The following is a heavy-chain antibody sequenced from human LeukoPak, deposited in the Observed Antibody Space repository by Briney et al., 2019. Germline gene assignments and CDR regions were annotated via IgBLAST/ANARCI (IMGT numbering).Heavy chain of an antibody. CDR3: ARDLSGVTGYTYGRGIDY. D-gene: IGHD5-18*01. Sequence: GGSLRLSCAASGFTFSTYGMSWVRQAPGKGLEWVSGISSSGGSTSYADSVKGHFTVSRDNAKTSLYLQMNSLRAEDTAVYYCARDLSGVTGYTYGRGIDYWGQGTLVTVSS. V-gene: IGHV3-23*01. CDR1: GFTFSTYG. CDR2: ISSSGGST. J-gene: IGHJ4*02.